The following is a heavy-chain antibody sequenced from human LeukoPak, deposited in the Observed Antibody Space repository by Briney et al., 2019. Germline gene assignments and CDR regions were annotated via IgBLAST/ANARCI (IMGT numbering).Heavy chain of an antibody. V-gene: IGHV1-46*01. CDR3: ARESDSVTIFGVVISAFDI. CDR2: INPSGGST. Sequence: VASVKVSCKASGYTSTSYYMHWVRQAPGQGLEWMGIINPSGGSTSYAQKFQGRVTMTRDTSTSTVYMELSSLRSEDTAVYYCARESDSVTIFGVVISAFDIWGQGTMVTVSS. D-gene: IGHD3-3*01. CDR1: GYTSTSYY. J-gene: IGHJ3*02.